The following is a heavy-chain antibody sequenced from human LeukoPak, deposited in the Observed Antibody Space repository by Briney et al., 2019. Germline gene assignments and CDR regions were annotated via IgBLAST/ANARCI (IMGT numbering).Heavy chain of an antibody. V-gene: IGHV1-2*02. D-gene: IGHD6-19*01. CDR1: GYTFTGYY. CDR3: AREGRAWLVYVY. Sequence: ASVKVSCKASGYTFTGYYMHWVRQAPGQGLEWMGWINPNSGGTNYAQKFQGRVTMTRDKSTSTVYMELSSLRSEDTAVYYCAREGRAWLVYVYWGQGTLVTVSS. CDR2: INPNSGGT. J-gene: IGHJ4*02.